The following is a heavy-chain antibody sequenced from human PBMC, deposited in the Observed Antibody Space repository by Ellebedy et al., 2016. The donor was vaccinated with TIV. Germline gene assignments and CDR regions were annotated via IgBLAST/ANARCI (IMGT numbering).Heavy chain of an antibody. CDR2: ISGYNGNT. CDR3: ARFVDGDYEDY. CDR1: GYTLTNYG. J-gene: IGHJ4*02. Sequence: AASVKVSCKASGYTLTNYGISWVRQAPGQGLEWMGWISGYNGNTYSSQKLQGRVTMTTDTSTSTAYMELRSLRSDDTAMYYCARFVDGDYEDYWGQGALVTVSS. D-gene: IGHD4-17*01. V-gene: IGHV1-18*04.